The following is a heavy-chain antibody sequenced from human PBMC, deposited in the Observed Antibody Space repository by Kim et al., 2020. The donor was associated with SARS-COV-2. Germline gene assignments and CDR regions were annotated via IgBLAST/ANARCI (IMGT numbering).Heavy chain of an antibody. D-gene: IGHD3-9*01. CDR3: AKDLRDDILTGGYYYYGMDV. Sequence: PFTISRDNAKNTLYLQMNSLRAEDTAVYYCAKDLRDDILTGGYYYYGMDVWGQGTTVTVSS. J-gene: IGHJ6*02. V-gene: IGHV3-23*01.